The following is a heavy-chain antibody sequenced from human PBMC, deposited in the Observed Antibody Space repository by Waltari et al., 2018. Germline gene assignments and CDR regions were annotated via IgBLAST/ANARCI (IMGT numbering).Heavy chain of an antibody. Sequence: QLQLQESGPGLVKPSGTLSLTCVVSGASMISYYFWCWVRQSPGKGLGLIEQVKRGGGTNYGPPFASRVTMSLDTSINHFSLNMHSATAADTAVYYCARDRGGGLYLDSWGRGILVSVSP. CDR1: GASMISYYF. V-gene: IGHV4-4*02. D-gene: IGHD5-12*01. CDR2: VKRGGGT. CDR3: ARDRGGGLYLDS. J-gene: IGHJ4*02.